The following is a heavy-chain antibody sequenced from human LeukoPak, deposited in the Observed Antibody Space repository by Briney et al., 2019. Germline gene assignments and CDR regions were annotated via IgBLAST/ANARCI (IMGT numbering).Heavy chain of an antibody. CDR1: GFTFSDYY. Sequence: PGGSLRLSCAASGFTFSDYYMSWIRQAPGKGLEWVSYISSSGSAIYYADSVKGRFTISRDNAKNSLYLQMNSLRAEDTAVYHCARDFDWLSLFDYWGQGTLVTVSS. CDR3: ARDFDWLSLFDY. V-gene: IGHV3-11*01. J-gene: IGHJ4*02. D-gene: IGHD3-9*01. CDR2: ISSSGSAI.